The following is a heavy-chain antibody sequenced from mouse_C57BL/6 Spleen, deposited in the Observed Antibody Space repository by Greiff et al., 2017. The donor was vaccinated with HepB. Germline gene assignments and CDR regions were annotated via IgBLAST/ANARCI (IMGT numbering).Heavy chain of an antibody. V-gene: IGHV1-64*01. CDR3: ARSGLYGSRFAY. Sequence: QVQLQQPGAELVKPGASVKLSCKASGYTFTSYWMHWVKQRPGQGLEWIGMIHPNSGSTNYNEKFKSKATLTVDKSSSTAYMQLSSLTSEDSAVYYCARSGLYGSRFAYWGQGTLVTVSA. D-gene: IGHD1-1*01. CDR2: IHPNSGST. CDR1: GYTFTSYW. J-gene: IGHJ3*01.